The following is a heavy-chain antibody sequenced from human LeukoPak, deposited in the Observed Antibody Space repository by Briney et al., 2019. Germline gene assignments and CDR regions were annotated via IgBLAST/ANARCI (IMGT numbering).Heavy chain of an antibody. CDR3: VKSGPDFGDLPSEYYFDF. D-gene: IGHD4-17*01. CDR1: GFSFSSYA. Sequence: GGSLRLSCAASGFSFSSYAMHWVRQAPGKGLEWVAVIWYDGSNQYYADSVRGRFTISRDNSKNKLHLQMNSLRAEDTAAYYCVKSGPDFGDLPSEYYFDFWGQGTLVTVSS. J-gene: IGHJ4*02. CDR2: IWYDGSNQ. V-gene: IGHV3-33*06.